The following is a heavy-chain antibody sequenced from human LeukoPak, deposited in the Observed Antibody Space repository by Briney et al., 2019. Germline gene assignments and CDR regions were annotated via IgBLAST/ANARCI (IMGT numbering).Heavy chain of an antibody. V-gene: IGHV4-59*08. J-gene: IGHJ4*02. D-gene: IGHD3-3*01. CDR3: ARLECISHRCYNY. CDR2: INYNGNN. CDR1: GDSISTDY. Sequence: SETLSLTCIVSGDSISTDYWSWIRQSPGQGREWIGYINYNGNNEYNPSLKSRVTISVDRSKNHVSLKMKSVTAADTAMYYCARLECISHRCYNYWGLGTLVTVSS.